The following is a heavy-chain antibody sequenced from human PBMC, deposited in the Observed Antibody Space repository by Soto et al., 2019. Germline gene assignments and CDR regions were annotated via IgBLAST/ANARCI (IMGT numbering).Heavy chain of an antibody. V-gene: IGHV4-59*08. CDR3: ARRYGYYFDY. CDR1: GGSISSYY. CDR2: IYDSGST. D-gene: IGHD4-17*01. J-gene: IGHJ4*02. Sequence: QVQLQESGPGLVKPSETLSLTCTVSGGSISSYYWSWIRQPPGKGLEWIGYIYDSGSTNYNPSPKRRVTISVDSSKTPLSLRLRSVTAADTAVYYCARRYGYYFDYWGQGTLVTVSS.